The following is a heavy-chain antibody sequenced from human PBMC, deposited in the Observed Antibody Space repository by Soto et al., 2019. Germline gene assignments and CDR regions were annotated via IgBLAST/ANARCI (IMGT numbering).Heavy chain of an antibody. CDR2: IYYTGST. CDR3: ARASLGYCSSTSCRSNWFDP. D-gene: IGHD2-2*01. J-gene: IGHJ5*02. V-gene: IGHV4-31*03. CDR1: GGSIRSGGYY. Sequence: QVQLQESGPGLVKPSQTLSLTCTVSGGSIRSGGYYWTWIRQHPGKGLEWIGYIYYTGSTYYNPSLKSRVTISVEPSKNQFSLKLSSVTAADTAVYYCARASLGYCSSTSCRSNWFDPWDQGTLVTVSS.